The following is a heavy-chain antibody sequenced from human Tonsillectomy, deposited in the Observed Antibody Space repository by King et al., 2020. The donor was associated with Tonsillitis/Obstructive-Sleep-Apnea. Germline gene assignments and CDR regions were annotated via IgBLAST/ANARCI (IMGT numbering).Heavy chain of an antibody. Sequence: LQLQESGPGLVKPSETLSLTCTVSGGSISSSSYYWGWIRQPPGKGLEWIGSIYYSGSTYYNPSLKSRVTISVDTSNNQFSLKLSSVTAADTAVYYCARPGYNWNDANYHRVFDIWGQGTMVTVSS. V-gene: IGHV4-39*01. J-gene: IGHJ3*02. CDR3: ARPGYNWNDANYHRVFDI. CDR1: GGSISSSSYY. D-gene: IGHD1-1*01. CDR2: IYYSGST.